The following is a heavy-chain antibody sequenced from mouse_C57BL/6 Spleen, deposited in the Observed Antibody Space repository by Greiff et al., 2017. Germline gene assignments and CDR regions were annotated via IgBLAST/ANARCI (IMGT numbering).Heavy chain of an antibody. CDR2: FYPGSGSI. J-gene: IGHJ3*01. CDR1: GYTFTEYT. CDR3: ARHEGGLRPAWFAY. D-gene: IGHD2-4*01. Sequence: VKVVESGAELVKPGASVKLSCKASGYTFTEYTIHWVKQRSGQGLEWIGWFYPGSGSIKYNEKFKDKATLTADKSSSTVYMELSRLTSEDSAVYFCARHEGGLRPAWFAYWGQGTLVTVSA. V-gene: IGHV1-62-2*01.